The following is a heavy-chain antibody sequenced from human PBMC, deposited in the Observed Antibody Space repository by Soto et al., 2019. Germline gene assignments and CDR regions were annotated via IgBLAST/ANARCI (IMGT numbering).Heavy chain of an antibody. CDR1: GFTFSSYW. D-gene: IGHD5-18*01. Sequence: EVQLVESGGGLVQPGGSLRLSCAASGFTFSSYWMSLVRQAPGKGLEWVANIKQDGSEKYSVDSVKGRFTISRDNAKNSLYLQMNSLRAEDTAVYYCARDGVGTAMVMTSDYWGQGTLVTVSS. J-gene: IGHJ4*02. V-gene: IGHV3-7*01. CDR2: IKQDGSEK. CDR3: ARDGVGTAMVMTSDY.